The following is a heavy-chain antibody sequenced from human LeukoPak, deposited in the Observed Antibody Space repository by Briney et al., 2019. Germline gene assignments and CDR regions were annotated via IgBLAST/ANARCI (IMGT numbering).Heavy chain of an antibody. CDR3: ARRGGGYSGYDQFDY. J-gene: IGHJ4*02. CDR2: IKQDGSEK. CDR1: GXTFSSYA. D-gene: IGHD5-12*01. V-gene: IGHV3-7*01. Sequence: GRSLRLSCAASGXTFSSYAMHWVRQAPGKGLEWVANIKQDGSEKYYVDSVKGRFTISRDNAKNSLYLQMNSLRAEDTAVYYCARRGGGYSGYDQFDYWGQGTQVTVSS.